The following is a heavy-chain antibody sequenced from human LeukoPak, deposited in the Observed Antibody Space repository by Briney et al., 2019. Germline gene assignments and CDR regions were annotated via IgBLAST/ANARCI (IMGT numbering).Heavy chain of an antibody. CDR2: IYTSGST. J-gene: IGHJ3*02. V-gene: IGHV4-4*07. D-gene: IGHD2-2*01. Sequence: SETLSLTCNVSGGSISHYYWSWIRQPAGKGLELIGRIYTSGSTNYNPSLKSRVTMSVDTSKNQFSLKLSSVTAADTAVYYCARSRCSSISCSSRGAFDIWGQGTVVTVSS. CDR3: ARSRCSSISCSSRGAFDI. CDR1: GGSISHYY.